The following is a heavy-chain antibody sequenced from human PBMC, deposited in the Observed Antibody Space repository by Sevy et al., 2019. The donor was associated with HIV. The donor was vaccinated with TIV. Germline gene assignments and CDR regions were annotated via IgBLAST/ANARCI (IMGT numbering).Heavy chain of an antibody. J-gene: IGHJ4*02. CDR1: GYSIRSGYY. CDR3: ARLRDVLVIPAGGYFGY. D-gene: IGHD2-2*01. V-gene: IGHV4-38-2*01. Sequence: SETLSLTCAVSGYSIRSGYYWGWIRQSPGKGLEWIGSIYESGRTLYNPSLESRVTMSVDTSKNQFSLQVNSVTAADAAVYYCARLRDVLVIPAGGYFGYWGKGTLVTVSS. CDR2: IYESGRT.